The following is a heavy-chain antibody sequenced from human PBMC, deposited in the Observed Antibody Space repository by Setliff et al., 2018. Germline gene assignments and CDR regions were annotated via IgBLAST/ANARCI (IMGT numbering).Heavy chain of an antibody. CDR2: IFHSGST. D-gene: IGHD3-10*01. CDR3: ARLSYYGSGSYYDFDS. V-gene: IGHV4-39*01. Sequence: SETLSLTCTVSGGSISSDTYYWGWIRQPPGKGLEWIGSIFHSGSTYYSPSLKSRVTISVDTSKNQFSLKLTPVTAADTAVYYCARLSYYGSGSYYDFDSWGQGTLVTVSS. J-gene: IGHJ4*02. CDR1: GGSISSDTYY.